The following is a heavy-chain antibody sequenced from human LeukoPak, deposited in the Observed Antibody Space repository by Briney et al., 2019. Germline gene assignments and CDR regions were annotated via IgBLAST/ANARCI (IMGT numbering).Heavy chain of an antibody. CDR2: INPNSGGT. Sequence: ASVKVSCKASGYTFTGYYMHWVRQAPGQGLEWMGWINPNSGGTNYAQKFQGRVTMTRDTSISTAYMELSRLRSDDTAVYYCARDAGRYCSSTSCYSLVYFQHWGQGTPVTVSS. J-gene: IGHJ1*01. CDR1: GYTFTGYY. CDR3: ARDAGRYCSSTSCYSLVYFQH. V-gene: IGHV1-2*02. D-gene: IGHD2-2*02.